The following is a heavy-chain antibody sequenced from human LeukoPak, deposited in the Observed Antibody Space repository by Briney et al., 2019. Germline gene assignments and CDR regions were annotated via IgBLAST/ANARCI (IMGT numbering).Heavy chain of an antibody. CDR3: ASSYYDSSGAFDV. D-gene: IGHD3-22*01. CDR1: GFTFSDYY. CDR2: ISSSGSTI. V-gene: IGHV3-11*01. Sequence: GGSLRLSCAASGFTFSDYYMSWIRQAPGKGLEWVSYISSSGSTIYYADSVKGRFTISRDNAKNSLYLQMNSLRAEDTAVYYCASSYYDSSGAFDVWGQGTMVTVSS. J-gene: IGHJ3*01.